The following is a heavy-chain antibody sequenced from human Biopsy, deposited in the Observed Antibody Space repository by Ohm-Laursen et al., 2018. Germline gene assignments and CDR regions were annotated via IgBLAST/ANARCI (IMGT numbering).Heavy chain of an antibody. V-gene: IGHV4-31*03. CDR1: GASVKTSGYF. CDR2: ISYNERT. CDR3: VSEPKTGTAEAWYFDL. D-gene: IGHD3-9*01. J-gene: IGHJ2*01. Sequence: SDTLSLTCSVSGASVKTSGYFWAWIRQRPGKGLEWIGYISYNERTHYNPSLTSRLAISFDTSNNRISLQLRSVSVADTAVYYRVSEPKTGTAEAWYFDLWGRGSPVTVPS.